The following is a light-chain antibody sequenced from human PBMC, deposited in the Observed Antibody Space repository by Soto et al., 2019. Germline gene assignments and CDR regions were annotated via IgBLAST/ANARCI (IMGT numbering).Light chain of an antibody. CDR1: SSDVGGYNY. Sequence: QSALTQPPCASGCPGQSVTISCTGTSSDVGGYNYVSWYQHHPGNAPKLMIYEVNKRTSGVPDRFSGSKSGNTASLTVSGLQAEDEADYYCSSYAGSNTPYVFGTGTKVTVL. CDR2: EVN. V-gene: IGLV2-8*01. J-gene: IGLJ1*01. CDR3: SSYAGSNTPYV.